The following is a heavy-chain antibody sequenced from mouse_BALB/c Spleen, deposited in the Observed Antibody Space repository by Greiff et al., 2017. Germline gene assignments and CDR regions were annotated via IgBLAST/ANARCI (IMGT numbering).Heavy chain of an antibody. CDR1: GFTFSSYA. J-gene: IGHJ2*01. CDR2: ISSGGSYT. D-gene: IGHD1-1*01. V-gene: IGHV5-9-3*01. Sequence: DVKVEESGGGLVKPGGSLKLSCAASGFTFSSYAMSWVRQTPEKRLEWVATISSGGSYTYYPDSVKGRFTSSRDNAKNTLYLQMSSLRSEDTAMYYCARHGDITTVEGSYFAYWGQGTTLTVSA. CDR3: ARHGDITTVEGSYFAY.